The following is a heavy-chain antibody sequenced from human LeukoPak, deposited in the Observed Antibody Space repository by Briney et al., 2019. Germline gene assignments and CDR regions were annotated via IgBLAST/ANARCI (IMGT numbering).Heavy chain of an antibody. V-gene: IGHV1-69*02. CDR2: IIPILGIA. D-gene: IGHD2-2*02. Sequence: SVKVSCKASGGTFSSYTISWVRQAPGQGLEWMGRIIPILGIANYAQKFQGRVTITADKSTSTAYMELSSLRSEDTAVYYCARVAHCSSTSCYSGLYYFDYWGQGTLVTVSS. CDR3: ARVAHCSSTSCYSGLYYFDY. J-gene: IGHJ4*02. CDR1: GGTFSSYT.